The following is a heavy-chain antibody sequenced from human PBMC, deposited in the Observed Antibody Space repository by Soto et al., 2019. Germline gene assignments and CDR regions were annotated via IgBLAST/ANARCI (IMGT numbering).Heavy chain of an antibody. D-gene: IGHD3-22*01. V-gene: IGHV4-59*01. J-gene: IGHJ3*02. Sequence: SETLSLTCTVSGASISSSYWSWVRQSPGKGLEWIGYVYYSGSTNYNPSLKSRVTISVDTSKNQFSLKLSSVTAADTAVYYCARGYYDSSGQSNTFDIWGQGTMVTVSS. CDR3: ARGYYDSSGQSNTFDI. CDR1: GASISSSY. CDR2: VYYSGST.